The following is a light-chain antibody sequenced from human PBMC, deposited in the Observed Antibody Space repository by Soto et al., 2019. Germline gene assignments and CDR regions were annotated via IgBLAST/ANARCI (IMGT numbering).Light chain of an antibody. CDR3: QQYYNLPIT. CDR1: QDISNH. Sequence: DIQMTQSPSSLSASVGDRVTITCQASQDISNHLNWYQQKPGKAPKLLIYDASNLETGVRSRFSGSGSGTDFTVTISSLQPEDFATYSCQQYYNLPITFGQGTRLETK. V-gene: IGKV1-33*01. J-gene: IGKJ5*01. CDR2: DAS.